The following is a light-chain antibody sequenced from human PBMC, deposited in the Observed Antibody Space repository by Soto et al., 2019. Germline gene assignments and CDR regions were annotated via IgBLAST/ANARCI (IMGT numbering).Light chain of an antibody. CDR3: QHYNSYSEA. V-gene: IGKV1-5*03. CDR1: QTISSW. CDR2: KAS. J-gene: IGKJ1*01. Sequence: DIPMTQSPSTLSGSVGDRVTITCRASQTISSWLAWYQQKPGKAPKLLIYKASTLKSGVPSRFSGSGSATEFTLTISSLQPDDFATYDCQHYNSYSEAFGQGTKVELK.